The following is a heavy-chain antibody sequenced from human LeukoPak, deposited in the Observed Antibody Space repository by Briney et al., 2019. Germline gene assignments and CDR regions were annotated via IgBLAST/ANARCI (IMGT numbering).Heavy chain of an antibody. CDR1: GFTVSSNE. J-gene: IGHJ3*02. D-gene: IGHD3-3*01. CDR2: ISGGST. V-gene: IGHV3-38-3*01. CDR3: ARDGRITIFGVVIIDAFDI. Sequence: GGSLRLSCAASGFTVSSNEMSWVRQAPGKGLEWVSSISGGSTYYADSVKGRFTISRDNSKNTLYLQMNSLRAEDTAVYYCARDGRITIFGVVIIDAFDIWGQGTMVTVSS.